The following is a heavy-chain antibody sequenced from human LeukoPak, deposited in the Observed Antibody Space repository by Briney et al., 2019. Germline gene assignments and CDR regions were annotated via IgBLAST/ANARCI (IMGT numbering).Heavy chain of an antibody. CDR3: ARDPARYCGGDCYWFDP. CDR2: TYYRPKWYN. V-gene: IGHV6-1*01. Sequence: SQTLSLTCAISGDSVSSNSAAWNWIRQSPSRGLEWLGRTYYRPKWYNDYAVSVKSRITINPDTSKNQFSLQLNSVTPEDTAVYYCARDPARYCGGDCYWFDPWGQGTLVTVSS. J-gene: IGHJ5*02. D-gene: IGHD2-21*02. CDR1: GDSVSSNSAA.